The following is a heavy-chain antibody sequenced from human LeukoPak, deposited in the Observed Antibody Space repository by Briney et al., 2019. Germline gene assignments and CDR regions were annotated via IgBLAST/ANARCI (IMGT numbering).Heavy chain of an antibody. D-gene: IGHD3-10*02. J-gene: IGHJ6*04. CDR3: AELGITMIGGV. Sequence: QPGGSLRLSRAASGFTFSNYWMTWVRQAPGKGLEWVANIKQDGSEKYYVDSVKGRFTISRDNAKNSLYLQMNSLRAEDTAVYYCAELGITMIGGVWGKGTTVTISS. V-gene: IGHV3-7*01. CDR1: GFTFSNYW. CDR2: IKQDGSEK.